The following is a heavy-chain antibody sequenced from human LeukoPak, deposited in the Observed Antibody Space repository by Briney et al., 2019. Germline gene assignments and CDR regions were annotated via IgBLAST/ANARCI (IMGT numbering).Heavy chain of an antibody. Sequence: GASVKVSCKASGYTFTSYGISWVRQAPGQGLEWMGWISAYNGNTNYAQKLQGRVTMTTDTSTSTAYMELRSLRSDDTAVYYCAREGYCTNGVCLGEFFDLWGRGTLVTVSS. CDR1: GYTFTSYG. J-gene: IGHJ2*01. D-gene: IGHD2-8*01. CDR3: AREGYCTNGVCLGEFFDL. CDR2: ISAYNGNT. V-gene: IGHV1-18*01.